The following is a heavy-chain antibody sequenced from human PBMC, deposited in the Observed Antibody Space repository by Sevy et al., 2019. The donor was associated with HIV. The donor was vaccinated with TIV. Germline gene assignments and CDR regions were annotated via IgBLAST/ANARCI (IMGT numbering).Heavy chain of an antibody. CDR2: ISGSGGST. J-gene: IGHJ4*02. CDR3: AKGDCSGGSCPIDS. D-gene: IGHD2-15*01. Sequence: GGSLRLSFTVSGFSFSNYAMTWVRQAPGKGLEYVSGISGSGGSTYYADSVKGRFTISRDNSENTLHLQMNSLRAEDTAVYYCAKGDCSGGSCPIDSWGQGTLVTVSS. V-gene: IGHV3-23*01. CDR1: GFSFSNYA.